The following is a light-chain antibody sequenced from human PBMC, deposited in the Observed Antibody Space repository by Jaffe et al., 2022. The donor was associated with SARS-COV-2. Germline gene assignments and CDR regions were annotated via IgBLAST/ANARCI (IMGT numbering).Light chain of an antibody. CDR2: ATS. V-gene: IGKV1-39*01. CDR3: QQSYSLPWT. Sequence: DIQMTQSPSSLSAFVGDRVTITCRASQSISSYLNWYQLKPGKAPELLIYATSNLQSGVPSRFTGSGAGTEFTLTISSLQPEDLAIYSCQQSYSLPWTFGQGTKVEIK. CDR1: QSISSY. J-gene: IGKJ1*01.